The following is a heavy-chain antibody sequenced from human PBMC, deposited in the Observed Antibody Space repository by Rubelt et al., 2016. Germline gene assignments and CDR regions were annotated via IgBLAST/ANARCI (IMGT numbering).Heavy chain of an antibody. CDR2: IKSETYGGTA. V-gene: IGHV3-71*01. J-gene: IGHJ5*02. D-gene: IGHD2-15*01. Sequence: GKGLEWVGLIKSETYGGTAVYGTSVKDRFSISRDDSRSIVYLQMNSLRAEDTAVYYCAKDPTRASWRYNWFDPWGQGTLVTVSS. CDR3: AKDPTRASWRYNWFDP.